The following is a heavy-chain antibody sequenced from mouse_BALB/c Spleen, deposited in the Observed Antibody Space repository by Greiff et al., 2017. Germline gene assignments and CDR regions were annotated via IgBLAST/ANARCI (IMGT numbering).Heavy chain of an antibody. CDR3: ARQGMVTYYFDY. CDR1: GFTFSSYG. CDR2: ISSGGSYT. V-gene: IGHV5-6*01. Sequence: EVKVVESGGDLVKPGGSLKLSCAASGFTFSSYGMSWVRQTPDKRLEWVATISSGGSYTYYPDSVKGRFTISRDNAKNTLYLQMSSLKSEDTAMYYCARQGMVTYYFDYWGQGTTLTVSS. D-gene: IGHD2-10*02. J-gene: IGHJ2*01.